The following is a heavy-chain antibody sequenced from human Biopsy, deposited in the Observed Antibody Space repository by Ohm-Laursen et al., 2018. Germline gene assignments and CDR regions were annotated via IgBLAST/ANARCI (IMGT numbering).Heavy chain of an antibody. CDR3: GNEVHGRDY. CDR2: INQAGTT. Sequence: DTLSLTCAVFGKTFSDYQWSWIRQPPGTGLEGIGQINQAGTTNYNPSLKRRVSISADVSKYEFSLRLTSVAAADTAVYLCGNEVHGRDYWGLGAQVTVSS. D-gene: IGHD2-15*01. CDR1: GKTFSDYQ. J-gene: IGHJ4*02. V-gene: IGHV4-34*08.